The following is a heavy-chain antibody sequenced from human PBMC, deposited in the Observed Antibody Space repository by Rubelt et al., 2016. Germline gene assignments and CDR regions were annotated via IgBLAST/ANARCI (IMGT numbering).Heavy chain of an antibody. V-gene: IGHV1-18*01. J-gene: IGHJ4*02. CDR1: GYTFTSYG. Sequence: QVQLVQSGAEVKKPGASVRVSCKASGYTFTSYGISWVRQAPGQGLEWMGWISAYNGNTNYAQKLQGRVTMTTDTSTSTAYMELRSLRSDDTAVYYCARVEYYYDSSGYSDYWGQGTLVTVSS. CDR3: ARVEYYYDSSGYSDY. CDR2: ISAYNGNT. D-gene: IGHD3-22*01.